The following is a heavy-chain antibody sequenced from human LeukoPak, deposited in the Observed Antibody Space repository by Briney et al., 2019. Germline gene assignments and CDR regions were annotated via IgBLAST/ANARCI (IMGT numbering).Heavy chain of an antibody. V-gene: IGHV3-33*01. D-gene: IGHD3-16*02. J-gene: IGHJ4*02. CDR1: GFTFSCYG. CDR3: TRDFELSH. Sequence: PGGSLRLSCAASGFTFSCYGMHWVRQAPGKGLEWVALIWYDGSSKHYADSVRGRFTISRDNSKNTLYLQMNSLRAEDTAVYYCTRDFELSHWGQGTLVTVSS. CDR2: IWYDGSSK.